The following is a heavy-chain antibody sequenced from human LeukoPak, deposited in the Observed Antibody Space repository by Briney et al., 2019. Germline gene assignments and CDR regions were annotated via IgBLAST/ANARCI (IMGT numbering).Heavy chain of an antibody. V-gene: IGHV3-11*01. CDR3: ARDNVPVGAAIDY. D-gene: IGHD1-26*01. J-gene: IGHJ4*02. Sequence: PGGSLRLSCAASGFTLRHYYMSWLRHAPGKGLEGGSYISSSGSTIYCAHSVKGRFTISRNHAKNPLDLQMNRLRDEDTAVYYWARDNVPVGAAIDYWGQGTLVTVSS. CDR1: GFTLRHYY. CDR2: ISSSGSTI.